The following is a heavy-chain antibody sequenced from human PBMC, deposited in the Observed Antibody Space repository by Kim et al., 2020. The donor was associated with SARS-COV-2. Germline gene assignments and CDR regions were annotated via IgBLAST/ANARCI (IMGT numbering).Heavy chain of an antibody. D-gene: IGHD4-17*01. V-gene: IGHV4-31*03. J-gene: IGHJ5*02. Sequence: SETLSLTCTVSGGSISSGGYYWSWIRQHPGKGLEWIGYIYYSGSTYYNPSLKSRVTISVDTSKNQFSLKLSSVTAADTAVYYCARHDYGHNNWFDPWGQGTLVTVFS. CDR2: IYYSGST. CDR1: GGSISSGGYY. CDR3: ARHDYGHNNWFDP.